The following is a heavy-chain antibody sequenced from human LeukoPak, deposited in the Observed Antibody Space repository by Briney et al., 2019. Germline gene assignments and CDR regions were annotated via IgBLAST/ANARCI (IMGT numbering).Heavy chain of an antibody. CDR3: ARDENGSGSPHVDY. J-gene: IGHJ4*02. CDR2: ISAYNGNT. Sequence: EASVKVSCKASGYTFTSYGISWVRRAPGQGLEWMGWISAYNGNTNYAQKLQGRVTMTTDTSTSTAYMELRSLRSDDTAVYYCARDENGSGSPHVDYWGQGTLVTVSS. CDR1: GYTFTSYG. D-gene: IGHD3-10*01. V-gene: IGHV1-18*01.